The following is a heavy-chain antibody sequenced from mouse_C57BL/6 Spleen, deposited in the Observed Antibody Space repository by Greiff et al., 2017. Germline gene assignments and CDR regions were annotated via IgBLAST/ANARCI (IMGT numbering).Heavy chain of an antibody. CDR3: TGHVNYEGWFAY. J-gene: IGHJ3*01. CDR1: GFTFSNYW. Sequence: EVKVVESGGGLVQPGGSMKLSCVASGFTFSNYWMNWVRQSPEKGLEWVAQIRLKSDNYATHYAESVKGRFTISRDDSKSSVYLQMNNLRAEDTGIYYCTGHVNYEGWFAYWGQGTLVTVSA. CDR2: IRLKSDNYAT. V-gene: IGHV6-3*01. D-gene: IGHD2-1*01.